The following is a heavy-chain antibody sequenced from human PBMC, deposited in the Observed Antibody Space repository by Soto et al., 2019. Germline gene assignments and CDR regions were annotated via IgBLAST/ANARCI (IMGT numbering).Heavy chain of an antibody. V-gene: IGHV3-23*01. J-gene: IGHJ4*02. CDR3: ARYRGGYSGSWYLWEY. CDR1: GFIFNNYA. D-gene: IGHD6-13*01. CDR2: VSGGGGTT. Sequence: EVQLLESGGGLVQPGGSLRLSCAASGFIFNNYAMSWVRQAPGKGLEWVSGVSGGGGTTYYADSVEGRFTISRDNSRNTLYLQMNSLRAEDTAIYYCARYRGGYSGSWYLWEYWGQGTLVTVSS.